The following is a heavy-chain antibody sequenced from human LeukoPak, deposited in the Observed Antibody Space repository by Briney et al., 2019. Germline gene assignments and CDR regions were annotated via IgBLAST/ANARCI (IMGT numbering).Heavy chain of an antibody. CDR2: IYYSGST. CDR3: ARVSTHPVWLAPTSFDY. J-gene: IGHJ4*02. V-gene: IGHV4-31*03. Sequence: PSETLSLTCTVSGVSISSGGYYWRWLRQHPGKGLEWIVYIYYSGSTYYNPSLKSRVTISVDTSKNQFSLKLSSVTAADTAVYYCARVSTHPVWLAPTSFDYWGRGTLVTVSS. D-gene: IGHD3-16*01. CDR1: GVSISSGGYY.